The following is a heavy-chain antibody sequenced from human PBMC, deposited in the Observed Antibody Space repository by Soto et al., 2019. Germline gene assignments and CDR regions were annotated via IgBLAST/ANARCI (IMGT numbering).Heavy chain of an antibody. CDR1: GGTFSSYT. CDR2: IIPIFGTT. Sequence: SVKVSCKASGGTFSSYTINWVRQAPGQGLEWMGGIIPIFGTTNYAKKFQGRVTITADESTSTVYMELSSLRSEDTAVYYCARYASSGNNSVWYTFDPWGQGTLVTVSS. J-gene: IGHJ5*02. V-gene: IGHV1-69*13. D-gene: IGHD6-19*01. CDR3: ARYASSGNNSVWYTFDP.